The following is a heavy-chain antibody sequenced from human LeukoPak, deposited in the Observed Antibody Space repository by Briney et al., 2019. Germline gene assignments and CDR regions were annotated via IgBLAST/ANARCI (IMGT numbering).Heavy chain of an antibody. J-gene: IGHJ4*02. CDR2: IYYSGST. D-gene: IGHD6-19*01. V-gene: IGHV4-61*05. Sequence: SETLSLTCTVSGGSISSSSYYWGWIRQPPGKGLEWIGYIYYSGSTNYNPSLKSRVTISVDTSKNQFSLKLSSVTAADTAVYYCARHDGYSSGPDYWGQGTLVTVSS. CDR1: GGSISSSSYY. CDR3: ARHDGYSSGPDY.